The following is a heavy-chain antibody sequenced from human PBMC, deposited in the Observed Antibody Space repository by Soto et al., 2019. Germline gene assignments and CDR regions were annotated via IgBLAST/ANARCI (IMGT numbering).Heavy chain of an antibody. D-gene: IGHD5-18*01. CDR1: GFTFSSYW. CDR3: ARDLTAMVFSGFDY. J-gene: IGHJ4*02. CDR2: IKQDGSEK. V-gene: IGHV3-7*01. Sequence: EVQLMESGGGLVQPGGSLRLSCAASGFTFSSYWMSWVRQAPGKGLEWVANIKQDGSEKYYVDSVKGRFTISRDNAKNSLYLQMNSLRAEDTAVYYCARDLTAMVFSGFDYWGQGTLVTVSS.